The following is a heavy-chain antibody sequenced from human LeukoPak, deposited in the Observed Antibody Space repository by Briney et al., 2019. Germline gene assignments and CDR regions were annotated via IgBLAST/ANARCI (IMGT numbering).Heavy chain of an antibody. CDR2: ISAYNGNK. CDR1: GYTFTSYG. V-gene: IGHV1-18*01. CDR3: ARVSSGSYYGTGNWFDP. Sequence: GASVKFSCKASGYTFTSYGISWVRQAPGQGLEWFGWISAYNGNKNYAQKLQGRVTMTTDTSTSTAYMELRSLRSDDTAVYYCARVSSGSYYGTGNWFDPWGQGTLVTVSS. J-gene: IGHJ5*02. D-gene: IGHD1-26*01.